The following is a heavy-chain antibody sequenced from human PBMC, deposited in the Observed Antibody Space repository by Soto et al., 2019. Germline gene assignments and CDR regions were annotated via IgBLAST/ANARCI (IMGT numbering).Heavy chain of an antibody. D-gene: IGHD3-10*01. J-gene: IGHJ6*02. CDR1: GFTFSDYN. CDR3: AKDNRTMVRGVTGPQYYYGMDG. V-gene: IGHV3-48*01. CDR2: ISSSSGTI. Sequence: GGSLRLSCAASGFTFSDYNMNWVRQAPGEGLEWVSYISSSSGTIYYADSVKGRFIISRDNTKNSLYLQMNSLRAEDTAMYYCAKDNRTMVRGVTGPQYYYGMDGWGQGTTVTGSS.